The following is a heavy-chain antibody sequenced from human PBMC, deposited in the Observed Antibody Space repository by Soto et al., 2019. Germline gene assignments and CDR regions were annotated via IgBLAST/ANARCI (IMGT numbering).Heavy chain of an antibody. Sequence: SGPTLVNPAQTLTLTCTFSGFSLSTSGVGVGWIRQPPGKALEWLALIYWDDDKRYSPSLKSRLTITKDTSKNQVVLTMTNMDPVDTATYYCAHSPGYCSGGSCYSWFDPWGQGTLVTVSS. V-gene: IGHV2-5*02. CDR1: GFSLSTSGVG. J-gene: IGHJ5*02. D-gene: IGHD2-15*01. CDR3: AHSPGYCSGGSCYSWFDP. CDR2: IYWDDDK.